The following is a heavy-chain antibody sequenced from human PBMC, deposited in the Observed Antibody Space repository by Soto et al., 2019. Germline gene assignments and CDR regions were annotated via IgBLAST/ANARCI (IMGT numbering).Heavy chain of an antibody. J-gene: IGHJ6*02. CDR3: ARGVDAGVDV. D-gene: IGHD1-1*01. CDR2: MSSNSGAT. V-gene: IGHV1-8*01. CDR1: VYTLTTYV. Sequence: GASLKLSCKTSVYTLTTYVINWVLQATGQGLEWMGGMSSNSGATGYAQKFQGRVTMTRDTSISTAYMELSNLRSEDTAIYYCARGVDAGVDVWGQGTTVTVSS.